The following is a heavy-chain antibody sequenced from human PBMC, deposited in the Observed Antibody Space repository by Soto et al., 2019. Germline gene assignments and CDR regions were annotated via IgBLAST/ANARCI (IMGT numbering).Heavy chain of an antibody. V-gene: IGHV1-8*01. CDR3: ARGLVYCTNGVCLIPRPYYYYYMDV. CDR1: GYTFTSYD. Sequence: GASVKVSCKASGYTFTSYDINWVRQATGQGLEWMGWMNPNSGNTGHTQKFQGRVTMTRSTSISTAYMELSSLRSEDTAVYYCARGLVYCTNGVCLIPRPYYYYYMDVWGKGTTVTVSS. CDR2: MNPNSGNT. D-gene: IGHD2-8*01. J-gene: IGHJ6*03.